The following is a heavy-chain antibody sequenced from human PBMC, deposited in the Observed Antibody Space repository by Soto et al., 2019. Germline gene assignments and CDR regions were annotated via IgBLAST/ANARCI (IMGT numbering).Heavy chain of an antibody. CDR1: GGSITGGTYH. J-gene: IGHJ3*02. CDR3: ARHANRNYYDAFDI. CDR2: IYYSGST. D-gene: IGHD3-10*01. V-gene: IGHV4-39*01. Sequence: SETLSLTCTFSGGSITGGTYHWDWIRQPPGKGLEWIESIYYSGSTDSNPSLKSRATISVDTSKNQFSLKLTSVTAADTAVYYCARHANRNYYDAFDIWGQGTMVTVSS.